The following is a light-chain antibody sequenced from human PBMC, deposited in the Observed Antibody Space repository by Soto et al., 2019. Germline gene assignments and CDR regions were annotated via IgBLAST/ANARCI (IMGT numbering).Light chain of an antibody. J-gene: IGLJ1*01. Sequence: QSALTQPASVSGSPGQSIAISCTGTSSDVGAYDFVSWYQQHPDKAPKLLIYEVSNRPSGVSDRFSGSKSVNTATLTISGLQAVDEADYYCSSHTTSNTRVFGTGTKLTVL. V-gene: IGLV2-14*03. CDR3: SSHTTSNTRV. CDR2: EVS. CDR1: SSDVGAYDF.